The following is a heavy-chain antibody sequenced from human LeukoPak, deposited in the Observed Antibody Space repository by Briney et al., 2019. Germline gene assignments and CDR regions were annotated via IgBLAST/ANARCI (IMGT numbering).Heavy chain of an antibody. CDR3: AKDSYHYYDSSGDIYYFDY. Sequence: GGSLRLSCAASGFAFSSYAMSWVRQAPGKGLEWVSAISGSGGSTYYADSVKGRFTISRDNSKNTLYLQMNSLRAEDTAVYYCAKDSYHYYDSSGDIYYFDYWGQGTLVTVSS. V-gene: IGHV3-23*01. D-gene: IGHD3-22*01. J-gene: IGHJ4*02. CDR1: GFAFSSYA. CDR2: ISGSGGST.